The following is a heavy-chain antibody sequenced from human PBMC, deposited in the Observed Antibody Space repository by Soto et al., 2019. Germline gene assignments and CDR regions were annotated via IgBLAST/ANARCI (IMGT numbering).Heavy chain of an antibody. CDR1: SGSISSSHW. D-gene: IGHD2-2*01. V-gene: IGHV4-4*02. CDR2: IYHSGST. Sequence: PSETLSLTCIVSSGSISSSHWWTWIRQPPGKGLGWIGEIYHSGSTNYNPSFKSRVTISVDKSKNQFSLKLSSVTAADAAVYYCARLGEGTNYPDYWGQGTLVTVSS. CDR3: ARLGEGTNYPDY. J-gene: IGHJ4*02.